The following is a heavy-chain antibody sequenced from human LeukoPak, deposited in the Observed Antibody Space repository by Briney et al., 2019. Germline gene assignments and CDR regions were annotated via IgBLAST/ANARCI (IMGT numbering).Heavy chain of an antibody. J-gene: IGHJ4*02. D-gene: IGHD5-24*01. CDR1: GITVSSNY. Sequence: GGSLRLSCAASGITVSSNYMSWVRQAPGKGLEWVSVIHTGGSTYYADSVKGRFTISRDTSNNTLYLQMNSLRAEDTAVYYCAREGKWLQLRYFDYWGQGTLVTVSS. CDR2: IHTGGST. V-gene: IGHV3-53*01. CDR3: AREGKWLQLRYFDY.